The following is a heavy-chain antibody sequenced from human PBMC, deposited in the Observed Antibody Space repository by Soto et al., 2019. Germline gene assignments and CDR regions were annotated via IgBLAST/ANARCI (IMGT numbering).Heavy chain of an antibody. CDR2: IYHSGST. D-gene: IGHD3-22*01. CDR3: ASVGEDYYDSSGYYLDY. J-gene: IGHJ4*02. Sequence: SETLSLTCAVSGGSISSSNWWSWVRQPPGKGLEWIGEIYHSGSTNYNPSLKSRVTISVDKSKNQFSLKLSSVTAADTAVYYCASVGEDYYDSSGYYLDYWGQGTLVTVS. V-gene: IGHV4-4*02. CDR1: GGSISSSNW.